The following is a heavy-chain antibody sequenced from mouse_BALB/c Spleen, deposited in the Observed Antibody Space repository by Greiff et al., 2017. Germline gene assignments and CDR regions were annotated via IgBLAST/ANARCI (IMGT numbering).Heavy chain of an antibody. CDR2: ISSGGSYT. CDR3: AREDY. J-gene: IGHJ4*01. CDR1: GFTFSSYA. V-gene: IGHV5-9-4*01. Sequence: EVQLVESGGGLVKPGGSLKLSCAAFGFTFSSYAMSWVRQSPEKRLEWVAEISSGGSYTYYPDTVTGRFTISRDNAKNTLYLEMSSLRSEDTAMYYCAREDYWGQGTSVTVSS.